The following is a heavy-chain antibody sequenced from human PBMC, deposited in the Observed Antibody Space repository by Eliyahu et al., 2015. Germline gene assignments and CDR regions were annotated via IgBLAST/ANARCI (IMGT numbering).Heavy chain of an antibody. V-gene: IGHV3-53*01. CDR2: IYSGSNT. CDR1: GFXVSTNY. D-gene: IGHD3/OR15-3a*01. CDR3: ARGDFWTGFDH. J-gene: IGHJ4*02. Sequence: EVQLVESGGVLIQPGGSLXLSXAAXGFXVSTNYMXWVRQAPGKGLEWVSVIYSGSNTYYADSVKGRFTISRDNSKNTLYLQMYSLKVEDTALYYCARGDFWTGFDHWGQGTLVTVSS.